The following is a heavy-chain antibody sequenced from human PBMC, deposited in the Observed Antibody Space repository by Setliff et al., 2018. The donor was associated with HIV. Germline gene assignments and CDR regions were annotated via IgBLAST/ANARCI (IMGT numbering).Heavy chain of an antibody. V-gene: IGHV3-21*01. J-gene: IGHJ4*02. D-gene: IGHD4-17*01. Sequence: GGSLSLSCAISGFTFSSYTMHWVRQAPGKGLEWVSSISSSSNSIYYTDSVKGRFTISSDNAKNSLYLQMNSLRLEDTAVYYCMYGGRTATTHWGQGTLVTVSS. CDR1: GFTFSSYT. CDR3: MYGGRTATTH. CDR2: ISSSSNSI.